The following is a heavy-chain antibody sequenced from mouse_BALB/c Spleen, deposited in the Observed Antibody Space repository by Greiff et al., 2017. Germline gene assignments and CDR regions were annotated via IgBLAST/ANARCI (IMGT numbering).Heavy chain of an antibody. V-gene: IGHV2-9-2*01. CDR3: VRESYYGSSFDY. CDR2: IWTGGGT. J-gene: IGHJ2*01. CDR1: GFSLTSYD. Sequence: VHLVESGPGLVAPSQSLSITCTVSGFSLTSYDISWIRQPPGKGLEWLGVIWTGGGTNYNSAFMSRLSISKDNSKSQVFLKMNSLQTDDTAIYYCVRESYYGSSFDYWGQGTTLTVSS. D-gene: IGHD1-1*01.